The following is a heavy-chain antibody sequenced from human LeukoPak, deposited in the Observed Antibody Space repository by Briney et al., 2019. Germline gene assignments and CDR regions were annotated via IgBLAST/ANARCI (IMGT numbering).Heavy chain of an antibody. CDR1: GFTFSDYY. D-gene: IGHD2-15*01. Sequence: GGSLRLSCAASGFTFSDYYMTWIRQAPGKGLEWVSYISSSGGTIYYADSVKGRFTISRDSAKNSLYPQMNNLRAEDTAVYYCASGGCSGGSCYGNDAFEIWGQGTMVTVSS. CDR2: ISSSGGTI. J-gene: IGHJ3*02. V-gene: IGHV3-11*01. CDR3: ASGGCSGGSCYGNDAFEI.